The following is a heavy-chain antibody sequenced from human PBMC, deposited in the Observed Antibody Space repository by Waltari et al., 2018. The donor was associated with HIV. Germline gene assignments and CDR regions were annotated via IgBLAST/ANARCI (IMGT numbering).Heavy chain of an antibody. Sequence: QVELQESGPGLVKPSQTLCLSCTVPGAYVRSEDHYWTCLRQPPGKGLEWIGSIYYSGSTYYNPSLKSRVTISIDKSKNQFSLKLTSVTAADTAVYFCAREVMVVVVPAAIYWFDPWGQGTLVTVSS. J-gene: IGHJ5*02. D-gene: IGHD2-2*02. CDR2: IYYSGST. V-gene: IGHV4-30-4*01. CDR1: GAYVRSEDHY. CDR3: AREVMVVVVPAAIYWFDP.